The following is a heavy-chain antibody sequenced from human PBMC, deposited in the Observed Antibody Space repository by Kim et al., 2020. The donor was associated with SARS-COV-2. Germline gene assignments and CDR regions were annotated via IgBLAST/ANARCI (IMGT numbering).Heavy chain of an antibody. D-gene: IGHD5-12*01. CDR2: IGADGRA. CDR3: AREGATPYFDC. Sequence: GGSLRLSCAASGFTSTNYAVSWVRQAPGKGLEWVSAIGADGRAHYADAVKGRFTISGDHSKNTLYLQMDSLRADDTALYYCAREGATPYFDCWGQGALVTVSS. CDR1: GFTSTNYA. V-gene: IGHV3-23*01. J-gene: IGHJ4*02.